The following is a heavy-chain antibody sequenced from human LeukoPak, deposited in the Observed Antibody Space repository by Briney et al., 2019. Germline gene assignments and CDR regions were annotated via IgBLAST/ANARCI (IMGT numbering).Heavy chain of an antibody. CDR2: IKQDGSET. CDR3: AKDRSYYDSSGVGDY. CDR1: GFTFSNYW. V-gene: IGHV3-7*03. J-gene: IGHJ4*02. D-gene: IGHD3-22*01. Sequence: GGSLRLSCAASGFTFSNYWMSWVRQAPGKGLEWVANIKQDGSETYYGDSVKGRFTISRDNAKNALYLQMNSLRAEDTAVYYCAKDRSYYDSSGVGDYWGQGTLVTVSS.